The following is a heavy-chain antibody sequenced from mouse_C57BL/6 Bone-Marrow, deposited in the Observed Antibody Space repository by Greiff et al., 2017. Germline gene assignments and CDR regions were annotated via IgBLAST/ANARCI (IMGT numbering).Heavy chain of an antibody. CDR1: GYTFTDYY. CDR3: ARCHWVSEAWFAY. Sequence: EVQLQQSGPVLVKPGASVKMSCKASGYTFTDYYMNWVKQSHGKSLEWIGVINPYNGGTSYNQKFKGKATLTVDKSSSTAYMELNSLTSEDSAVYYCARCHWVSEAWFAYWGQGTLVTVSA. J-gene: IGHJ3*01. V-gene: IGHV1-19*01. CDR2: INPYNGGT. D-gene: IGHD6-2*01.